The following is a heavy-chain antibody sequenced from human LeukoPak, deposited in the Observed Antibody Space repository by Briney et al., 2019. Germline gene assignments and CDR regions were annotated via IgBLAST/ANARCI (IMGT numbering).Heavy chain of an antibody. CDR2: IYYSGST. V-gene: IGHV4-59*01. D-gene: IGHD3-10*01. CDR3: ARGGYYGSGNDFRFDP. CDR1: GGSISSYY. Sequence: SETLSLTCTVSGGSISSYYWSWIRQPPGKGLEWIGYIYYSGSTNYNPSLKSRVTISVDTSKDQFSLKLTSVTAADTAVYFCARGGYYGSGNDFRFDPWGQGTLVTVSS. J-gene: IGHJ5*02.